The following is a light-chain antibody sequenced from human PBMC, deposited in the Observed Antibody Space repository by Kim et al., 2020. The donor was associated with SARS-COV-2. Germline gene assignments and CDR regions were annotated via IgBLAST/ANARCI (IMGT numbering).Light chain of an antibody. V-gene: IGLV3-1*01. CDR1: GLGNKY. CDR3: QAWDNSAGV. CDR2: QDS. J-gene: IGLJ1*01. Sequence: VSPGQTASITCSGDGLGNKYASWYQQRSGQSPVLVIYQDSKRPSGIPERFSGSNSGNTATLTVSGTQAMDEADYYCQAWDNSAGVFGTGTKVTVL.